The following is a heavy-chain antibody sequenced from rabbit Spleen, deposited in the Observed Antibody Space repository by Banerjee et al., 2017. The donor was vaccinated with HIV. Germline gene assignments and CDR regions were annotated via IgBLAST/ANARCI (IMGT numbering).Heavy chain of an antibody. CDR2: IYAGSTGTT. J-gene: IGHJ4*01. Sequence: QSLEESGGDLVKPGASLTLTCTASGFSFSPVNWIYWVHQAPGKGLEWIGTIYAGSTGTTDYARWAKGRFTISKTSSTTVTLQMTSLTAADTATYFCARNFDLWGPGTLVTVS. CDR3: ARNFDL. V-gene: IGHV1S40*01. CDR1: GFSFSPVNW.